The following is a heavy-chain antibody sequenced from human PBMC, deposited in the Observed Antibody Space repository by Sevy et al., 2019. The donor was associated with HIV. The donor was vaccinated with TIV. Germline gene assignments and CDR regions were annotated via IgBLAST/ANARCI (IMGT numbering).Heavy chain of an antibody. V-gene: IGHV3-48*03. CDR1: GFTFSSYE. D-gene: IGHD3-3*01. J-gene: IGHJ3*02. CDR2: ISSSGSTI. Sequence: GGSLRLSCAASGFTFSSYEMNWVRQAPGKGLEWVSYISSSGSTIYYADSVKGRFTITSDNAKNSLYLLMNSLRAEDTAGYYCARDHIEITIFGVGPPTDAFGIWGQGTMVTVSS. CDR3: ARDHIEITIFGVGPPTDAFGI.